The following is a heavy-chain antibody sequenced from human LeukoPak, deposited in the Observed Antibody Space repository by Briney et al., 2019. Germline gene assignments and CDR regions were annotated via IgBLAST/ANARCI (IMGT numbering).Heavy chain of an antibody. V-gene: IGHV3-23*01. CDR3: VKDPDPRYCSSTSCSPI. D-gene: IGHD2-2*01. CDR1: GFTVSFYA. J-gene: IGHJ3*02. CDR2: IAGGGSST. Sequence: GGSRRLSCAASGFTVSFYAMSWVRQAPGKGLEWVSVIAGGGSSTYYADSVKGRFTVSRDNSKNTLYLQMNSLRVEDTAVYYCVKDPDPRYCSSTSCSPIWGQGTMVTVSS.